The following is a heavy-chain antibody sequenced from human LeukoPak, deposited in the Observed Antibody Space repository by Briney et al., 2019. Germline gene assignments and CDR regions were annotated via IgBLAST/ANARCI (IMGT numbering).Heavy chain of an antibody. CDR2: ISSSSSYM. D-gene: IGHD5-18*01. CDR3: ARGEDTAVVTGGYNWFDP. Sequence: GGSLRLSCAASGFTFSSYNMNWVRQAPGEGLEWVSSISSSSSYMYYADPVKGRFTISRDNAKNLLYLQMNSLRVEDTAVYYCARGEDTAVVTGGYNWFDPWGQGTLVTVSS. J-gene: IGHJ5*02. CDR1: GFTFSSYN. V-gene: IGHV3-21*06.